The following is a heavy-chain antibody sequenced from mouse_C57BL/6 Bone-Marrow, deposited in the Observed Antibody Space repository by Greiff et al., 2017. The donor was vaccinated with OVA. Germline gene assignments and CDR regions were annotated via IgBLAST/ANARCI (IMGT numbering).Heavy chain of an antibody. CDR3: ARRGAFGITTVKKDY. CDR2: ILPGSGST. Sequence: QVQLKESGAELMKPGASVKLSCKATGYTFTGYWIEWVKQRPGHGLEWIGEILPGSGSTNYDEKFKGKATFTADTSSNTAYMQLSSLTTEDSAIYYCARRGAFGITTVKKDYWGQGTTLTVSS. CDR1: GYTFTGYW. J-gene: IGHJ2*01. D-gene: IGHD1-1*01. V-gene: IGHV1-9*01.